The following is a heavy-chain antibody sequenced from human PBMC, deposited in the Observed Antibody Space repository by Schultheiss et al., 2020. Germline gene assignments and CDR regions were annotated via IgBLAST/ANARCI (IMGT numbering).Heavy chain of an antibody. CDR1: GGSISSGGYY. V-gene: IGHV4-31*03. J-gene: IGHJ4*02. D-gene: IGHD7-27*01. CDR2: IYYSGST. Sequence: SETLSLTCTVSGGSISSGGYYWSWIRQHPGKGLEWIGYIYYSGSTYYNPSLKSRVTISVDTSKNQFSLKLSSVTAADTAVYYCARGRLTGEVDYWGQGTLVTVSS. CDR3: ARGRLTGEVDY.